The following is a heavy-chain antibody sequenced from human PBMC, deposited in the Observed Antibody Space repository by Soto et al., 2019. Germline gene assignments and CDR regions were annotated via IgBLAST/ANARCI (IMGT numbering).Heavy chain of an antibody. CDR1: GGSFSGYY. D-gene: IGHD5-12*01. CDR3: ARGLSKWLRGPTTHYFDY. V-gene: IGHV4-34*01. Sequence: QVQLQQWGAGLLKPSETLSLTCAVYGGSFSGYYWRWIRQPPGKGLEWIGEINHSGSTNYNPSLKSRVTISVDTSKNQFSLKLSSVTAADTAVYYCARGLSKWLRGPTTHYFDYWGQGTLVTVSS. CDR2: INHSGST. J-gene: IGHJ4*02.